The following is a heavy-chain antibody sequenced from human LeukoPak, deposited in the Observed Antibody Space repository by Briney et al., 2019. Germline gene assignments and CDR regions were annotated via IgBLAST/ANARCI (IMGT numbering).Heavy chain of an antibody. CDR1: GGTFSSYA. V-gene: IGHV1-69*13. D-gene: IGHD6-13*01. CDR3: ARGALGDSSSWYQFDP. Sequence: SVKVSCKASGGTFSSYAISWVRQAPGQGLEWMGGIIPIFGTANYAQKFQGRVTITADESTSTAYMELSSLRSEDTAVYYCARGALGDSSSWYQFDPWGQEPWSPSPQ. CDR2: IIPIFGTA. J-gene: IGHJ5*02.